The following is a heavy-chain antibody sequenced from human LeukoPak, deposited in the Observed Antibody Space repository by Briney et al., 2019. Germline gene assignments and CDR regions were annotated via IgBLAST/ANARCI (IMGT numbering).Heavy chain of an antibody. CDR1: GXIFSSYG. CDR3: ARGGGYSGYDFCDY. Sequence: GGSLRLSCAASGXIFSSYGMHWVRQAPGKGLEWVAVIWYDGSNKYYADSVKGRFTISRDNSKNTLYLQMNSLRAEDTAVYYCARGGGYSGYDFCDYWGQGTLVTVSS. CDR2: IWYDGSNK. J-gene: IGHJ4*02. V-gene: IGHV3-33*01. D-gene: IGHD5-12*01.